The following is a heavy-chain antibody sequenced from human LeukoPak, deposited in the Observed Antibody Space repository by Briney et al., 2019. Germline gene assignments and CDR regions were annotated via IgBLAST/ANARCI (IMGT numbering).Heavy chain of an antibody. V-gene: IGHV5-51*01. CDR1: GYRFINFW. CDR2: IHPGDSDT. CDR3: ARRGLLGYCSGASCYDAFDI. J-gene: IGHJ3*02. Sequence: GESLKISCKGSGYRFINFWIGRVRQMPGKGLELMGIIHPGDSDTRYSPSFEGQVTISVDKSISTAYLQWSSLKASDTAMYYCARRGLLGYCSGASCYDAFDIWGQGIMVTVSS. D-gene: IGHD2-15*01.